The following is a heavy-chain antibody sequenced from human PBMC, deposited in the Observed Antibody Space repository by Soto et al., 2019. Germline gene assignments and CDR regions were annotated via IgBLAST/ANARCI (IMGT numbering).Heavy chain of an antibody. V-gene: IGHV3-23*01. D-gene: IGHD2-2*01. J-gene: IGHJ4*02. CDR2: ISGSGGST. Sequence: GGSLRLSCAASGFTFDDYAMHWVRQAPGKGLEWVSGISGSGGSTDYADSVKGRFTISRDNSKNTLYLQMNSLRAEDTAVYYCAKDDLYCSSTSCYLDYWGQGTLVTVSS. CDR3: AKDDLYCSSTSCYLDY. CDR1: GFTFDDYA.